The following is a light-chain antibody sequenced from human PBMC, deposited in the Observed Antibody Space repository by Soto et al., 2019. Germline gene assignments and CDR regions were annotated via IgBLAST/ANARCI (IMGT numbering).Light chain of an antibody. CDR3: QQYYSSPPT. Sequence: DTVMTQSPESLAVPLGERATIKCASSQNLFYSSKNKNYLAWYQQKPGQRPKLLISWASARESGVPDRFSGSGSGTDFTLTISSLQAEDVGHYGCQQYYSSPPTFGQGTKVEI. J-gene: IGKJ1*01. CDR2: WAS. V-gene: IGKV4-1*01. CDR1: QNLFYSSKNKNY.